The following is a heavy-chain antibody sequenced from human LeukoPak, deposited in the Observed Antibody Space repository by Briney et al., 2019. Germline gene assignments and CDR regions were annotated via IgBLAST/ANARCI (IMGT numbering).Heavy chain of an antibody. V-gene: IGHV3-7*04. D-gene: IGHD5-12*01. CDR3: ARDQSIVATIRGAFDY. CDR1: GFTFSSYW. J-gene: IGHJ4*02. CDR2: IKQDGSEK. Sequence: GGSLRRSCAASGFTFSSYWMSWVRQAPGKGLEWVANIKQDGSEKYYVDSVKGRFTISRDNAKNSLYLQMNSLRAEDTAVYYCARDQSIVATIRGAFDYWGQGTLVTVSS.